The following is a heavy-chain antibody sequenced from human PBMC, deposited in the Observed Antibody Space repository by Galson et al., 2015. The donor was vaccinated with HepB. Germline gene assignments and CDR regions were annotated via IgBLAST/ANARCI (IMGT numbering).Heavy chain of an antibody. CDR1: GGSISSSSYY. V-gene: IGHV4-39*01. J-gene: IGHJ5*02. D-gene: IGHD4-17*01. Sequence: SETLSLTCTVSGGSISSSSYYWGWIRQPPGKGLEWIGSVYYGGTTYYNPSLKSRVTISVDTSRNQFSLKVTSVTAADTAVYYCARQGRGTTYNLFDPWGQGALVTVSS. CDR2: VYYGGTT. CDR3: ARQGRGTTYNLFDP.